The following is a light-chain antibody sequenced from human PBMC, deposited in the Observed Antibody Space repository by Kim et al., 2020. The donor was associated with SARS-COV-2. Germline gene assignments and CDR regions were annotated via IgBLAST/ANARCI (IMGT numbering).Light chain of an antibody. V-gene: IGKV3-11*01. CDR3: QQRTNWPLT. CDR2: DAS. Sequence: EIVLTQSPATLSLSPGERATLSCRASQSISSNLAWYQQKPGQAPRLLIYDASNRATGIPTRFSGGGSGTDFTLTISSLEPEDFAVYYCQQRTNWPLTFGGGTKVDIK. CDR1: QSISSN. J-gene: IGKJ4*01.